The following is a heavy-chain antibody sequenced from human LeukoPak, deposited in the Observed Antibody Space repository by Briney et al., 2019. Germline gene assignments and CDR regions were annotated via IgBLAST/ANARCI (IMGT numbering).Heavy chain of an antibody. V-gene: IGHV5-51*01. CDR3: ARIGNSGGHYFDY. Sequence: GESLKISCKGSGYIFTSYWIGWVRQMPGKGLEWMGVIYPGDSDTRYSPSFQGQVTISADKSISTAYLQWNSLKASDTAMYYCARIGNSGGHYFDYWGQGTLVTVSS. D-gene: IGHD6-19*01. CDR2: IYPGDSDT. CDR1: GYIFTSYW. J-gene: IGHJ4*02.